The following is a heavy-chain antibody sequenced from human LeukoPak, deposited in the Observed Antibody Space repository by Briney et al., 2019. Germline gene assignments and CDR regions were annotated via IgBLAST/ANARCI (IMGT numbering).Heavy chain of an antibody. V-gene: IGHV4-59*12. CDR2: IYYSGST. CDR1: GGSISSYY. J-gene: IGHJ4*02. D-gene: IGHD4-11*01. Sequence: SETLSLTCTVSGGSISSYYWSWIRQPPGKGLEWIGYIYYSGSTNYNPSLKSRVTISVDTSKNQFSLKLSSVTAADTALYYCARTYNSNGLSFLYWGQGTLVTVSS. CDR3: ARTYNSNGLSFLY.